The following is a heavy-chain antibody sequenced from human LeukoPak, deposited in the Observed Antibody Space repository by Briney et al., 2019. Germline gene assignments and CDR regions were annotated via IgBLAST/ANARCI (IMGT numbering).Heavy chain of an antibody. Sequence: GGSLRLSCVGSGFTFGGHAMSWVRQAPGKGPEWVATIGSGADLFYAEAVKGVFVISRDDPRNTVWLQMNSLRGEDTALFYCAKDWKPHNSVYDCLDAWGQGTQVTVSS. J-gene: IGHJ5*02. V-gene: IGHV3-23*01. CDR1: GFTFGGHA. CDR3: AKDWKPHNSVYDCLDA. CDR2: IGSGADL. D-gene: IGHD3-16*01.